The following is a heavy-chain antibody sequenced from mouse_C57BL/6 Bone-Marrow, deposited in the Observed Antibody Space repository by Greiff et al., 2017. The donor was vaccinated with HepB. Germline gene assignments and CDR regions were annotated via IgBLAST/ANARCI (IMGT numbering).Heavy chain of an antibody. CDR1: GYTFTDYE. Sequence: VQLQQSGAELVRPGASVTLSCKASGYTFTDYEMHWVKQTPVHGLEWIGAIDPETGGNAYNQKFKGKAILTADKSSSTAYMELRSLTSEDSAVYYCTRSDDGYYRYWFAYWGQGTLVTVSA. CDR2: IDPETGGN. V-gene: IGHV1-15*01. D-gene: IGHD2-3*01. CDR3: TRSDDGYYRYWFAY. J-gene: IGHJ3*01.